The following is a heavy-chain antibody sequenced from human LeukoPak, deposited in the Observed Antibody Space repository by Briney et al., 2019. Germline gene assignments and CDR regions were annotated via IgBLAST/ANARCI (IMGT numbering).Heavy chain of an antibody. D-gene: IGHD3-10*01. V-gene: IGHV3-30*18. CDR1: GFTFSSYG. CDR2: ISNDGSNE. J-gene: IGHJ4*02. CDR3: AKEREWFGELPLGY. Sequence: GGSLRLSCAASGFTFSSYGMHWVRQAPGKGLEWVAVISNDGSNEYYADSVKGRFTISRDNSKNTLYLQMNSLRAEDTAVYYCAKEREWFGELPLGYWGQGTLVTISS.